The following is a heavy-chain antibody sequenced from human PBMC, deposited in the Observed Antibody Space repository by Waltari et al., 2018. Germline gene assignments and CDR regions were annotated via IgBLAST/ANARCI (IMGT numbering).Heavy chain of an antibody. CDR1: GGSISSSSYY. CDR2: IYYSGIT. D-gene: IGHD6-13*01. Sequence: QLQLQESGPGLVKPSETLSLPCTVSGGSISSSSYYWGWIRQPPGKGLEWIGSIYYSGITYYTPFRRIRVTISVDTSKNQFSLKLSSVTAADTAVDYCASTGQEVTAAAGTGAFDIWGQGTMVTVSS. J-gene: IGHJ3*02. CDR3: ASTGQEVTAAAGTGAFDI. V-gene: IGHV4-39*07.